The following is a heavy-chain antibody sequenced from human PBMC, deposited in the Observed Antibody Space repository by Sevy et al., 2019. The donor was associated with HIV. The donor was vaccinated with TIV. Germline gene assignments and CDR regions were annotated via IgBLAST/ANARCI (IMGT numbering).Heavy chain of an antibody. CDR1: GFTFSSYA. D-gene: IGHD3-22*01. J-gene: IGHJ4*02. CDR3: AKDSIQYYYDSSGYYYDY. V-gene: IGHV3-23*01. CDR2: ISGSGGST. Sequence: GGSLRLSCAASGFTFSSYAMSWVRQAPGKGLEWVSAISGSGGSTYYADSVKGWFTISRDNSKNTLYLQMNSLRAEDTAVYYCAKDSIQYYYDSSGYYYDYWGQGTLVTVSS.